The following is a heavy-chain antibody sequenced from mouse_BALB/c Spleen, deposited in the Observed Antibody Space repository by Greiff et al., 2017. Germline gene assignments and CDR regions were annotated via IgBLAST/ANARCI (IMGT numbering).Heavy chain of an antibody. CDR3: ARDDRGYYAMDY. D-gene: IGHD2-12*01. CDR2: ISSGGSYT. Sequence: EVQRVESGGDLVKPGGSLQLSCAASGFTFSSYGLSWVRQTPDKRLEWVATISSGGSYTYYPDSVKGRFTISRDNAKNTLYLQMSSLKSEDTAMYYCARDDRGYYAMDYWGQGTSVTVSS. CDR1: GFTFSSYG. V-gene: IGHV5-6*01. J-gene: IGHJ4*01.